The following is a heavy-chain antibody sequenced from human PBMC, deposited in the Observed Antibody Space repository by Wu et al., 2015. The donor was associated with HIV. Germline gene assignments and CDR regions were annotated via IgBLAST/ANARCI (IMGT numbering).Heavy chain of an antibody. V-gene: IGHV1-69*13. CDR2: IIPIFGTA. D-gene: IGHD3-22*01. CDR3: ARDPTIYDSSGYYYYYGMDV. Sequence: QVQLVQSGAEVKKPGSSVKVSCKASGGTFSSYAISWVRQAPGQGLEWMGRIIPIFGTANYAQKFQGRVTITADESTSTAYMELSSLRSEDTAVYYCARDPTIYDSSGYYYYYGMDVWGQGTTVTVSS. CDR1: GGTFSSYA. J-gene: IGHJ6*02.